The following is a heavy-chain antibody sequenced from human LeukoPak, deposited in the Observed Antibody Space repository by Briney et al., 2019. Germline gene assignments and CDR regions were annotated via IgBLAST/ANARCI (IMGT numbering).Heavy chain of an antibody. V-gene: IGHV1-2*02. J-gene: IGHJ3*01. CDR2: INPNSGGT. CDR1: GYTFTGYY. CDR3: ASCALRGYSYGLARAFDF. Sequence: ASVKVSCKASGYTFTGYYMHWVRQAPGQGLEWMGWINPNSGGTNYAQKFQGRVTMTRDTSISTAYMELSRLRSDDTAVYYCASCALRGYSYGLARAFDFWGQGTMVTVSS. D-gene: IGHD5-18*01.